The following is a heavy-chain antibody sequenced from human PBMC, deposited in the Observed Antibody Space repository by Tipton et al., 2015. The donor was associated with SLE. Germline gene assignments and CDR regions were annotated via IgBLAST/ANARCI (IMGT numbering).Heavy chain of an antibody. D-gene: IGHD3-10*02. Sequence: SLRLSCVAYGFVFNSYRMNWIRQAPGGGLEWVSSISSRGDYVHYADSVKGRFPISRDNAENSVFLHMNSLRAEDTAVYYCARDPDVSYFYHWGQGTLVTVSS. CDR2: ISSRGDYV. J-gene: IGHJ4*02. V-gene: IGHV3-21*01. CDR1: GFVFNSYR. CDR3: ARDPDVSYFYH.